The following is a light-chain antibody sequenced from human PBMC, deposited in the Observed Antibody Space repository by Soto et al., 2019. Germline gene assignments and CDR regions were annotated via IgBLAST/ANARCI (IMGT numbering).Light chain of an antibody. CDR1: SSNIGAGYD. Sequence: QPVLTQPPSVSGAPGQRVTISCTGSSSNIGAGYDVHWYQQLPGTVPKLLVHGNSNRPSGVPDRFSGSKFGTSASLAITGLQAEDEADYYCQSYDSSLSGSVFGEGTKLTVL. V-gene: IGLV1-40*01. J-gene: IGLJ2*01. CDR2: GNS. CDR3: QSYDSSLSGSV.